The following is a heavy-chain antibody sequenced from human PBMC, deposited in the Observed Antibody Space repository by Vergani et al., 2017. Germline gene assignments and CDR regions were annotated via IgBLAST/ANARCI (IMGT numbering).Heavy chain of an antibody. CDR1: GFNFMSYG. CDR3: AKDRAVGASAVYLDS. V-gene: IGHV3-30*02. D-gene: IGHD4-23*01. J-gene: IGHJ4*02. CDR2: IRYDRSYQ. Sequence: QVQLVESGGGVVQPGGSLRLSCAASGFNFMSYGMHWVRQAPGNGLEWLAFIRYDRSYQYYGDSVTCRFTISRENSNNSLYLQLKSLTPEDTAIYYCAKDRAVGASAVYLDSWGQGTLVTVSS.